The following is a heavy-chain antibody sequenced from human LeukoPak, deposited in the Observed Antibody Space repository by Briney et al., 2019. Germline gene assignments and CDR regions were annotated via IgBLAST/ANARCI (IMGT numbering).Heavy chain of an antibody. CDR2: INPNTGGT. CDR3: ARKGPGTPRRDFDY. D-gene: IGHD1-14*01. Sequence: ASVKVSFKASGYTFTDYYMHWVRQAPGQGLEWMGWINPNTGGTNYGQKFQGRVTMTRDTSISTAYMELSRLRPDDTAVYYCARKGPGTPRRDFDYWGQGTLVTVSS. J-gene: IGHJ4*02. V-gene: IGHV1-2*02. CDR1: GYTFTDYY.